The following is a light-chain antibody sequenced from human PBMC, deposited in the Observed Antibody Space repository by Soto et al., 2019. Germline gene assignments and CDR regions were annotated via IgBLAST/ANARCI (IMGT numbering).Light chain of an antibody. CDR2: DAS. Sequence: DIQMTQSPATLSASVGDRVTITCRASQSISSWLAWYQQKPGKAPKLLIYDASSLESGVPSRFSGSGSGTEFTLTISSLQPEDFATYYCQQANSFPITFGQGTRLENK. CDR3: QQANSFPIT. V-gene: IGKV1-5*01. J-gene: IGKJ5*01. CDR1: QSISSW.